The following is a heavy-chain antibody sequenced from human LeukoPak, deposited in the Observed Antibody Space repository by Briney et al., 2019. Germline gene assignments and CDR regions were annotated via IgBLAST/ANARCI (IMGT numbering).Heavy chain of an antibody. V-gene: IGHV3-7*01. J-gene: IGHJ4*02. CDR3: ARARFTMILVFQMALDY. Sequence: GGSLRLSCVASGSSFSSYWMSWVRQAPGKGLEWVASIKQDGSEKYYVDSLKGRFTISRDNAKNPLYLQMNSLRAEDTAVYYCARARFTMILVFQMALDYWGQGTLVTVSS. D-gene: IGHD3-22*01. CDR1: GSSFSSYW. CDR2: IKQDGSEK.